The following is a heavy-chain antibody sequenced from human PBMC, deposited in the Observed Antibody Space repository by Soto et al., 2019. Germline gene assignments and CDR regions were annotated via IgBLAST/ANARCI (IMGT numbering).Heavy chain of an antibody. CDR1: GGSISSGGYY. Sequence: QVQLQESGPGLVKPSQTLSLICTVSGGSISSGGYYWSWIRQHPGKGLEWIGHIYYSGSTYYNPSLKSRVSTSADTSKNQCSRKLSTVTAADTAVYYCARVSPHDYGHPDAFDIWGQGTMVTVS. CDR2: IYYSGST. D-gene: IGHD4-17*01. V-gene: IGHV4-31*03. CDR3: ARVSPHDYGHPDAFDI. J-gene: IGHJ3*02.